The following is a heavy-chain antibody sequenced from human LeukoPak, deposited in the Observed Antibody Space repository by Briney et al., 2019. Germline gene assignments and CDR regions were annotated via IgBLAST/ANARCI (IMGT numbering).Heavy chain of an antibody. J-gene: IGHJ4*02. CDR3: ARDKTFIVATFTGYFEY. D-gene: IGHD5-12*01. CDR2: ISYDGSNK. Sequence: GGSLRLSCAASGFTFTSNGMHWVRQAPGKGLEWVAVISYDGSNKYYADSGKARFTISRDNSKNTLYLQMNSLRAEDTAVYYCARDKTFIVATFTGYFEYWGQGTLVTVSS. V-gene: IGHV3-30*03. CDR1: GFTFTSNG.